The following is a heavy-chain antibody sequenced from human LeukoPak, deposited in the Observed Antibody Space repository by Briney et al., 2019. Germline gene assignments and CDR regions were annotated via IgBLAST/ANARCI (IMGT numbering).Heavy chain of an antibody. CDR3: ARAQSGILPYYMDV. CDR1: GLTFSSYG. V-gene: IGHV3-33*01. Sequence: GGSLRLSCAASGLTFSSYGMHWVRQAPGKGLEWVAVIRYDGSNKYYADSVKGRFTISRDNSKNTLYLQMNSLRAEDTAVYYCARAQSGILPYYMDVWGKGTTVTVSS. CDR2: IRYDGSNK. D-gene: IGHD3-10*01. J-gene: IGHJ6*03.